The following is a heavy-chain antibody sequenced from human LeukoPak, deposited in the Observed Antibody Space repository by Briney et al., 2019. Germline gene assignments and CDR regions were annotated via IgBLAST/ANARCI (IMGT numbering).Heavy chain of an antibody. CDR3: ARGLKSSSGWYGDYYYYYMDV. J-gene: IGHJ6*03. CDR2: TYYRSKWYN. Sequence: SQTLSLTCAISGDSVSSNSAAWNWIRQSPSRGLEWLGRTYYRSKWYNDYAVSVKSRITINPDTSKNQFSLQLNSVTPEDTAVYYCARGLKSSSGWYGDYYYYYMDVWGKGTTVTVSS. D-gene: IGHD6-19*01. V-gene: IGHV6-1*01. CDR1: GDSVSSNSAA.